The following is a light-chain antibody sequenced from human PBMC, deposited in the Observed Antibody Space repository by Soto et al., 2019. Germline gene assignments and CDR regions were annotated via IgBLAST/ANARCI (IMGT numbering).Light chain of an antibody. V-gene: IGKV1-5*01. Sequence: DIQMTRSPSTLSASVGDRVTITCRASQSISSWLAWYQQKPGKAPKLLIYDASSLESGVPSRFSGSGSGTEFTLTISSLQPDDFATYYCQQYNNYSYTFGQGTKLEIK. CDR3: QQYNNYSYT. CDR2: DAS. J-gene: IGKJ2*01. CDR1: QSISSW.